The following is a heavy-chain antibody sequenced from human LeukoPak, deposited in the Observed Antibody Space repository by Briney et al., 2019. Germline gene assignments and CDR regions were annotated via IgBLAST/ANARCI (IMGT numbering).Heavy chain of an antibody. CDR3: ARDLGATGDY. Sequence: SETLSLTCTGSGGSISSYYWSWIRQPPGKGLEWIGYIYYSGSTNYNPSLKSRVTISVDTSKNQFSLKLSSVTAADTAVYYCARDLGATGDYWGQGTLVTVSS. D-gene: IGHD1-26*01. V-gene: IGHV4-59*01. CDR1: GGSISSYY. CDR2: IYYSGST. J-gene: IGHJ4*02.